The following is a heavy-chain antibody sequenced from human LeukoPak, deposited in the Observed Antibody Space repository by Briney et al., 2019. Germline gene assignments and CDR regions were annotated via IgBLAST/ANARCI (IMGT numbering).Heavy chain of an antibody. CDR2: ISGSGGST. V-gene: IGHV3-23*01. CDR1: GFTFSSYA. J-gene: IGHJ4*02. Sequence: GGSLRLSCGGSGFTFSSYAMSWVRQAPGKGLEWVSGISGSGGSTYYADSVKGRFSISRDNSKNTLYLQMNSLRAEDTALYYCAESFNDILTGYRRWGQGTLVTVSS. D-gene: IGHD3-9*01. CDR3: AESFNDILTGYRR.